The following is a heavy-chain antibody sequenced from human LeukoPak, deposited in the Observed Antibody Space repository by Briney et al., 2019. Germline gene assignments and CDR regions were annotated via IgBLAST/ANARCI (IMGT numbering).Heavy chain of an antibody. D-gene: IGHD2-15*01. CDR1: GGSISSGGYY. Sequence: SETLSLTCTVSGGSISSGGYYWSRIRQHPGKGLEWIGYIYYSGSTYYNPSLKSRVTISVDTSKNQFSLKLSSVTAADTAVYYCARGELPSHFDYWGQGTLVTVSS. J-gene: IGHJ4*02. CDR3: ARGELPSHFDY. CDR2: IYYSGST. V-gene: IGHV4-31*03.